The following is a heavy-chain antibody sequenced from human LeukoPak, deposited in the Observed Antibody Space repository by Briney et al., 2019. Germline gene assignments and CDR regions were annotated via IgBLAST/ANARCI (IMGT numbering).Heavy chain of an antibody. J-gene: IGHJ4*02. V-gene: IGHV4-4*07. D-gene: IGHD1-1*01. CDR3: ARDRYGGIIDS. CDR1: GGSINTYF. CDR2: IYPSGST. Sequence: SETLSLTCTVSGGSINTYFWSWIRQPAGKGLQWIGRIYPSGSTNYSPSLKSRLTMSVDTSNNQFSLNLTSVTAADTAIYFCARDRYGGIIDSWGQGTLVSVSS.